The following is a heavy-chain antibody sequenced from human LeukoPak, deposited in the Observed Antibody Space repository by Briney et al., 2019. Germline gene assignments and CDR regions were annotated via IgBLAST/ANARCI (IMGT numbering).Heavy chain of an antibody. CDR3: ARPGPQLGLYFDY. Sequence: GGSLRLSCAASGFTFSSYGRHWVRQAPGKGLEWVAVIWYDGSNKYYADSVKGRFTISRDNSKNTLYLQMNSLRAEDAAVYYCARPGPQLGLYFDYWGQGTLVTVSS. V-gene: IGHV3-33*01. D-gene: IGHD6-13*01. J-gene: IGHJ4*02. CDR2: IWYDGSNK. CDR1: GFTFSSYG.